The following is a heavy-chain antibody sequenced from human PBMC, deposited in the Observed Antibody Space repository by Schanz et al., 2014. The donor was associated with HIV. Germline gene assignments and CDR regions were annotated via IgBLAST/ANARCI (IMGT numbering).Heavy chain of an antibody. CDR3: AKDMGGVVPAAPFYYYGMDV. J-gene: IGHJ6*02. D-gene: IGHD2-2*01. CDR1: GFTFSSYA. Sequence: EVQLLESGGGLVQPGGSLRLSCAASGFTFSSYAMSWVRQAPGKGLEWVSTISGSGAGTYYADSVKGRFTISRDNSKNSLFLQMNSRRAEDTALYYCAKDMGGVVPAAPFYYYGMDVWGQGTTVTVSS. CDR2: ISGSGAGT. V-gene: IGHV3-23*01.